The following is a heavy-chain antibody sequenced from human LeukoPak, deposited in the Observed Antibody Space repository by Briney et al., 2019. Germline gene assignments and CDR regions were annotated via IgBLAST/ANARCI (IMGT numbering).Heavy chain of an antibody. CDR1: GFTFSNYG. D-gene: IGHD4-17*01. CDR3: ARDFKNDYGRSV. CDR2: ISPRGDIT. J-gene: IGHJ6*04. V-gene: IGHV3-21*01. Sequence: GGTLRLSCAGYGFTFSNYGMNWVRQAAGKGLEWVSGISPRGDITYYADSVKGRFTISRDNAKNSLYLQMNSLRAEDTAVYYCARDFKNDYGRSVWGKGTTVTVSS.